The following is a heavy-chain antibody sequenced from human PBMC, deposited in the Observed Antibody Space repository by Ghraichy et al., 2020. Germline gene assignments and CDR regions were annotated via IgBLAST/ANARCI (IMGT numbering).Heavy chain of an antibody. D-gene: IGHD4-17*01. CDR1: GFTFSNSA. CDR2: ISGSGGIT. V-gene: IGHV3-23*01. J-gene: IGHJ3*01. Sequence: GGSLRLSCAASGFTFSNSAMTWVRQVPGTGLEWVSAISGSGGITYYADSVKGRFTISRDNSKNPLFLQMNSLRAEDTALYYCAKDRYGDYPDAFDVWGRGTMVTVSS. CDR3: AKDRYGDYPDAFDV.